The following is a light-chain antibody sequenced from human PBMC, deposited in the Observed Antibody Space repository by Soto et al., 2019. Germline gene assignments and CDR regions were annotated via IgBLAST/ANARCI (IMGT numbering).Light chain of an antibody. CDR1: SGSIASNY. J-gene: IGLJ3*02. CDR2: EDN. CDR3: QSYDNSNQV. V-gene: IGLV6-57*03. Sequence: NFMLTQPHSVSESPGKTVTISCTRSSGSIASNYVQWYQQRPGSAPTTVIYEDNQRPSGVPDRFSGSIDSSSNSASLTIAGLKTEYEADDYGQSYDNSNQVFGGGTTLTVL.